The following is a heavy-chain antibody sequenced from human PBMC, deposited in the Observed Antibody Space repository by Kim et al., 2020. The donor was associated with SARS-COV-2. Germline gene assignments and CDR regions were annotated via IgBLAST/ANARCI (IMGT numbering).Heavy chain of an antibody. CDR1: GFTLTKYD. J-gene: IGHJ6*02. Sequence: GGSLRLSCVASGFTLTKYDMHWVRQTTGKGLEWVSNIVVAGDSYYSDSVEGRFTISRENAENSFYLQMNRLRAEDTAVYYCARGLLGPGGYYHTLDVWGQGTTVIVSS. D-gene: IGHD1-26*01. V-gene: IGHV3-13*01. CDR3: ARGLLGPGGYYHTLDV. CDR2: IVVAGDS.